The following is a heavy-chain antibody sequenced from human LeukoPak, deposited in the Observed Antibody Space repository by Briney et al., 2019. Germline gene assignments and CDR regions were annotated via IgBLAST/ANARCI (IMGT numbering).Heavy chain of an antibody. CDR3: ARVTDPRYNWFDP. J-gene: IGHJ5*02. D-gene: IGHD2-21*02. CDR2: IHTSGST. CDR1: GASISSYY. Sequence: SETLSLTCTVSGASISSYYWTWIGQPAGKGPEWIGRIHTSGSTNYNPSLKSRVNMSVDTSKNQFSLKLNSVTAADTAVYYCARVTDPRYNWFDPWGQGTLVTVSS. V-gene: IGHV4-4*07.